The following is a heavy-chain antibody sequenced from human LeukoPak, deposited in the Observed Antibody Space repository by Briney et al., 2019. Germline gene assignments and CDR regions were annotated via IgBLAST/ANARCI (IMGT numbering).Heavy chain of an antibody. J-gene: IGHJ3*02. CDR3: AKTPYNSGSDAFDI. CDR1: GFTFNTYA. CDR2: IRDNGAST. D-gene: IGHD6-19*01. V-gene: IGHV3-23*01. Sequence: PGGSLRLSCAASGFTFNTYAMSWVRQAPGKGLEWVSGIRDNGASTYYADSVKGRFTISRDNSESTLYLQMNSLRAEDTAVYYCAKTPYNSGSDAFDIWGQGTMVTVSS.